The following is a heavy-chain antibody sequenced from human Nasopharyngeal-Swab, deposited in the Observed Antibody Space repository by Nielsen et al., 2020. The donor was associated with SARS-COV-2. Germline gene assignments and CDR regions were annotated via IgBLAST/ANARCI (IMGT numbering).Heavy chain of an antibody. Sequence: GALRLSCAASGFIFSGSAMHWVRQASGKGLEWVGRIGDKDHNYATTYGAAAKGRFTISRDDSKNTAFLQMDSLKTEDTALYYCTTDYYFDYWGQGTLVTVSS. J-gene: IGHJ4*02. CDR2: IGDKDHNYAT. V-gene: IGHV3-73*01. CDR1: GFIFSGSA. CDR3: TTDYYFDY.